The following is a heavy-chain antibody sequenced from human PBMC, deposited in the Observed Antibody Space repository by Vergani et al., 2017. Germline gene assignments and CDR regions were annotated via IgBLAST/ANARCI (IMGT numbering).Heavy chain of an antibody. CDR1: GFTFSSYS. CDR2: ISSSSSYI. V-gene: IGHV3-21*01. Sequence: EVQLVESGGGLVKPGGSLRLSCAASGFTFSSYSMNWVRQAPGKGLEWVSSISSSSSYIYYADSVKGRFTISRDNAKNSLYLQMNSLRAEDTAVYYCAKGSTAMVRGWGQGTLVTVSS. CDR3: AKGSTAMVRG. D-gene: IGHD5-18*01. J-gene: IGHJ4*02.